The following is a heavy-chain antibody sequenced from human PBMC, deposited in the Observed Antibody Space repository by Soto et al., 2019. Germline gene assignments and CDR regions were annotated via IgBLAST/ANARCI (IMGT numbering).Heavy chain of an antibody. V-gene: IGHV1-8*01. CDR2: MNPNSGNT. J-gene: IGHJ4*02. D-gene: IGHD3-3*01. CDR1: GYTFTSYD. Sequence: GASVKVSCKASGYTFTSYDINWVRQATGQGLEWMGWMNPNSGNTGYAQKFQGRVTMTRNTSISTAYMELSSLRSEDTAVYYCATGHTPGGIFGVVIEYYFDYWGQGTLVTVSS. CDR3: ATGHTPGGIFGVVIEYYFDY.